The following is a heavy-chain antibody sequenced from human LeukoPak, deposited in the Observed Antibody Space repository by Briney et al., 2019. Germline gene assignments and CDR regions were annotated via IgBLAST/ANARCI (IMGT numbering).Heavy chain of an antibody. D-gene: IGHD6-19*01. CDR1: GFTFSDHY. J-gene: IGHJ3*02. Sequence: GGSLRLSCAASGFTFSDHYMSWIRQAPGKGLEWVSYISSSSSYTNYADSVKGRFTISRDNAKNSLYLQMNSLRAEDTAVYYCASPSIAVAGRGGDAFDIWGQGTMVTVSS. CDR2: ISSSSSYT. CDR3: ASPSIAVAGRGGDAFDI. V-gene: IGHV3-11*06.